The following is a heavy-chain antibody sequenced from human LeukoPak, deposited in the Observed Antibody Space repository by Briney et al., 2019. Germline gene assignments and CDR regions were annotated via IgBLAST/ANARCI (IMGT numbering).Heavy chain of an antibody. Sequence: SVKVSCKASGGTFSSYAISWVRQAPGQGLEWMGGIIPIFGTANYAQKFQGRVTITTDESTSTAYMELSSLRSEDTAVYYCARHPERDGYEDYWGQGTLVTFSS. D-gene: IGHD5-24*01. J-gene: IGHJ4*02. CDR1: GGTFSSYA. CDR2: IIPIFGTA. CDR3: ARHPERDGYEDY. V-gene: IGHV1-69*05.